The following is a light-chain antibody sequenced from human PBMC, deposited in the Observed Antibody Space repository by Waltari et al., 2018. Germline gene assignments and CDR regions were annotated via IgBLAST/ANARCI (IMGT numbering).Light chain of an antibody. CDR1: QSISRN. CDR2: AAS. CDR3: QQYNNWRT. J-gene: IGKJ2*01. Sequence: EILMTQSPPTLSVSPGERATLSCRASQSISRNLAWYQQKPGQAPRLLIYAASTRATGIPARFSGSGSGTAFTLTISSLQSEDFAVYYCQQYNNWRTFGQGTKLEIK. V-gene: IGKV3-15*01.